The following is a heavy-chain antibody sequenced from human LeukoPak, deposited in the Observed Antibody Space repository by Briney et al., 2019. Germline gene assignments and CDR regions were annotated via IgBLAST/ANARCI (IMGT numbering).Heavy chain of an antibody. J-gene: IGHJ5*02. Sequence: ALVKVSCKASGYTFTSYHMHWVRQAPGQGLEWMGIINPSGGSTSYAQKFQGRVTMTRDMSTSTVYMELSSLRSEDTAVYYCARGINFRGYCSGGSCRNWFDPWGQGTLVTVSS. CDR3: ARGINFRGYCSGGSCRNWFDP. V-gene: IGHV1-46*01. CDR1: GYTFTSYH. D-gene: IGHD2-15*01. CDR2: INPSGGST.